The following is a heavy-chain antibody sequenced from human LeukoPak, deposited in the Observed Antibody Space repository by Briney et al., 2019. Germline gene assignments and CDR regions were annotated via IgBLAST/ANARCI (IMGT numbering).Heavy chain of an antibody. CDR3: ARQSQQLVIDY. D-gene: IGHD6-13*01. Sequence: ASVKVSCKASGYTFTSYDINWVRQATGQGLEWMGWMNPNSGNTGYAQKFQGRVTITRNTSISTAYMELSSLRSENTAVYYCARQSQQLVIDYWGQGTLVTVSS. J-gene: IGHJ4*02. CDR2: MNPNSGNT. CDR1: GYTFTSYD. V-gene: IGHV1-8*03.